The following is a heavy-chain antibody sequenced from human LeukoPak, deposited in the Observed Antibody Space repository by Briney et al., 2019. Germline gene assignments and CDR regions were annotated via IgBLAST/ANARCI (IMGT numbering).Heavy chain of an antibody. V-gene: IGHV3-23*01. D-gene: IGHD6-19*01. CDR3: AKLSYSSGWLDFDY. CDR1: GIPFSSYA. CDR2: ISGSGGST. J-gene: IGHJ4*02. Sequence: GGSLRLSCAASGIPFSSYAMSWVRQAPGKGLEWVSAISGSGGSTYYADSVKGRFTISRDNSKNTMYLQMNSLRAEDTAVYYCAKLSYSSGWLDFDYWGQGTLVAVSS.